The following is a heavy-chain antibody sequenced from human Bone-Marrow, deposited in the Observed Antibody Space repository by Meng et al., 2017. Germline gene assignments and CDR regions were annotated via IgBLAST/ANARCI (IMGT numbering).Heavy chain of an antibody. J-gene: IGHJ4*02. D-gene: IGHD5-18*01. CDR2: IYYSGSN. V-gene: IGHV4-31*03. CDR3: ERDRSGYSLFDY. Sequence: QVQLQESGPGLVKPSQTLSLTCTVSGGSISSGGYYWSWIRQPPGKGLEWIGYIYYSGSNYYNPSLKSRVTISVDTSMNQFSLKMTSVTAADTAVYYCERDRSGYSLFDYWGQGTLVTVSS. CDR1: GGSISSGGYY.